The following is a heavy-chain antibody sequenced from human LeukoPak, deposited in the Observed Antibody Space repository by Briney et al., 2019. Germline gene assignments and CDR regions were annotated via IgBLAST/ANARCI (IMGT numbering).Heavy chain of an antibody. Sequence: PGGSLRLSCQTSGFVFSNYGMHWVRQAPGKGLEWVAFVRYDGGNEYYADSVKGRFTISRDNSRNTLYLQMNSLRAEDTGVYSCAKDSNSGYVSVGPNYWGLGTLVTVSS. CDR2: VRYDGGNE. J-gene: IGHJ4*02. V-gene: IGHV3-30*02. CDR3: AKDSNSGYVSVGPNY. D-gene: IGHD5-12*01. CDR1: GFVFSNYG.